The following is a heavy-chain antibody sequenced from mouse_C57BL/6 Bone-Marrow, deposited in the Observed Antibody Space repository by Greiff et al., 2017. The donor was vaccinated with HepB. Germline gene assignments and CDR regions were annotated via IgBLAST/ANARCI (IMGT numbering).Heavy chain of an antibody. Sequence: QVQLKQSGAELVRPGASVTLSCKASGYTFTDYEMHWVKQTPVHGLEWIGAIDPETGGTAYNQKFKGKAILTADKSSSTAYMELRSLTSEDSDVYYCTRSDDGYYRYWFAYWGQGTLVTVSA. CDR1: GYTFTDYE. CDR3: TRSDDGYYRYWFAY. J-gene: IGHJ3*01. V-gene: IGHV1-15*01. D-gene: IGHD2-3*01. CDR2: IDPETGGT.